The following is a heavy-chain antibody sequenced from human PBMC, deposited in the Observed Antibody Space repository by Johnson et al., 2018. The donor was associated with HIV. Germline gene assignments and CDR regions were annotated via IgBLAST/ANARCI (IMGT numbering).Heavy chain of an antibody. CDR2: IYSRGSA. V-gene: IGHV3-NL1*01. Sequence: QVQLVESGGGVVQPGGSLRLSCAASGFTFSSYGMHWVRQAPGQGLEWVSVIYSRGSAYNADSMKGRFTISRDNSKNTLYLQMNSLRVEDTAVYYCASSSPYSGSYGDAFDIWGQGTLVTVSS. CDR1: GFTFSSYG. J-gene: IGHJ3*02. CDR3: ASSSPYSGSYGDAFDI. D-gene: IGHD1-26*01.